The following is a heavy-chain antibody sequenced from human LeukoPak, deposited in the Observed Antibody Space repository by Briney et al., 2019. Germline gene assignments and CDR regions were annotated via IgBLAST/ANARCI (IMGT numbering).Heavy chain of an antibody. J-gene: IGHJ1*01. Sequence: PSETLSLTCTVSDGSISSSGYYWGWIRQPPEKGLEWIGSIYGPGSTYYNPSLKSRVTMSVDMSKNQFSLKLSSVTAADTAVYYCARHPTVTTFYVHQWGQGTLVTVS. D-gene: IGHD4-17*01. CDR1: DGSISSSGYY. CDR2: IYGPGST. CDR3: ARHPTVTTFYVHQ. V-gene: IGHV4-39*01.